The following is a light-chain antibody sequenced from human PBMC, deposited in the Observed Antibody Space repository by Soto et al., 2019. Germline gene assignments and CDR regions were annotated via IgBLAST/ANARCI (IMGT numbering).Light chain of an antibody. CDR3: QQYYSSPYT. V-gene: IGKV1-39*01. J-gene: IGKJ2*01. CDR2: AAS. Sequence: DIQMTKSPSSLSASIGDRVTITCRASQSVTSNLNWYQQKFGETPKLLMYAASNLQGGVPSRFSGRGSGTDFTLTISSLQPEHFATYYCQQYYSSPYTFGQGTKLEV. CDR1: QSVTSN.